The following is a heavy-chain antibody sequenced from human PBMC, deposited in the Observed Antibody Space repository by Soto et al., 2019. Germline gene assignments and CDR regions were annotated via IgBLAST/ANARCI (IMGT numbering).Heavy chain of an antibody. CDR3: AGGTWEPH. CDR2: IIPVSGPA. CDR1: GGTLNNYV. D-gene: IGHD1-26*01. J-gene: IGHJ4*02. Sequence: QVRLVQTGAEVKKPGSSVKVSCKASGGTLNNYVLNWVRQAPGQGLEWMGAIIPVSGPADYAQRFQGRVTITADLSTATVYMELSSLTSDDTAVYYCAGGTWEPHWDQGTLVTVSS. V-gene: IGHV1-69*01.